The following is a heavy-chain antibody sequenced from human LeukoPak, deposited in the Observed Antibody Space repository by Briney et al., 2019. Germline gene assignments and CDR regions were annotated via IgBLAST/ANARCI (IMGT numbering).Heavy chain of an antibody. V-gene: IGHV3-23*01. CDR1: GFTFSNYA. J-gene: IGHJ4*02. D-gene: IGHD6-19*01. Sequence: PGGSLRLSCAASGFTFSNYAMSWVRQAPGKGLEWVSSIGGSGTTAYYADSVKGRLTISRDNSKNTLYLQMNSLRAEDTAVYYCAKHGAIITEAGRRHLDSWGQGTLVTVSS. CDR2: IGGSGTTA. CDR3: AKHGAIITEAGRRHLDS.